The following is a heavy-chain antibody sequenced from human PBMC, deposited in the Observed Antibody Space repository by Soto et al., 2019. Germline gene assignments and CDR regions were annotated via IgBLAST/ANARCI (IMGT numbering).Heavy chain of an antibody. Sequence: GASVKVSCKASGYTFTSYAMHWVRQAPGQRLEWMGWINAGNGNTKYSQKFQGRVTITRDTSASTAYMELSSLRSEDTAVYYCARSRTVAPGPLIEFDPWGQGTLVTVSS. J-gene: IGHJ5*02. V-gene: IGHV1-3*01. D-gene: IGHD4-17*01. CDR3: ARSRTVAPGPLIEFDP. CDR2: INAGNGNT. CDR1: GYTFTSYA.